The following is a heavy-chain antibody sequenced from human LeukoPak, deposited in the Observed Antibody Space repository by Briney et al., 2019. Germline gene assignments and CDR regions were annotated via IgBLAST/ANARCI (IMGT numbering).Heavy chain of an antibody. J-gene: IGHJ5*02. V-gene: IGHV1-46*04. D-gene: IGHD2-15*01. CDR1: GYTFTSYA. Sequence: ASVKVSCKASGYTFTSYAMNWVRQAPGQGLEWMGRINPSGDSVNYAQKLQDRLTMTRDTSTNTVYLELSSLRSEDTAIYYCARTLADGGTNHWGQGTLVTVSS. CDR3: ARTLADGGTNH. CDR2: INPSGDSV.